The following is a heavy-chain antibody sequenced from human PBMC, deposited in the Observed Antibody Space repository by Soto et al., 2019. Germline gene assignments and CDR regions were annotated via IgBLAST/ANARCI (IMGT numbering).Heavy chain of an antibody. CDR2: IKQDGSEK. CDR1: GFTFSSYW. J-gene: IGHJ6*03. V-gene: IGHV3-7*01. CDR3: ARDHPYCSSTSCYVSTSEIINYYYYMDV. Sequence: EVQLVESGGGLVQPGGSLRLSCAASGFTFSSYWMSWVRQAPGKGLEWVANIKQDGSEKYYVDSVKGRFTISRDNAKNSLYLQMNSLRAEDTAVYYCARDHPYCSSTSCYVSTSEIINYYYYMDVWGKGTTVTVSS. D-gene: IGHD2-2*01.